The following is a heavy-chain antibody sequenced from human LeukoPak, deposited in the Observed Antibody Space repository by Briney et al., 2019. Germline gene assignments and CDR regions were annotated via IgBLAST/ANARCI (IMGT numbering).Heavy chain of an antibody. CDR3: ASSVAVAGTRFYYYYMDV. CDR1: GGTFSSYA. V-gene: IGHV1-69*05. D-gene: IGHD6-19*01. J-gene: IGHJ6*03. CDR2: IIPIFGTA. Sequence: ASVKVSCKASGGTFSSYAISWVRQAPGQGLEWMGRIIPIFGTANYAQKFQGRVTITTDESTSTAYMELSSLRSEDTAVYYCASSVAVAGTRFYYYYMDVWGKGTTVTVSS.